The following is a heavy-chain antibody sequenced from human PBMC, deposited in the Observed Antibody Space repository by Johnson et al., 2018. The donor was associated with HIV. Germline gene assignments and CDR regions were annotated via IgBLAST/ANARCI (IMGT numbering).Heavy chain of an antibody. J-gene: IGHJ3*02. CDR1: VFIFSSYA. Sequence: VPLVESGGGLVQPGGSLRLSCAASVFIFSSYAMHWVRQGPGKSLAFVSAISSNGGSTYYANSVKGIFTISRDNSKNTLYLQMGSLRTEDMAVYYCARGAGYFDWLSADEGFAFDIWGQGTMVTISS. CDR3: ARGAGYFDWLSADEGFAFDI. D-gene: IGHD3-9*01. CDR2: ISSNGGST. V-gene: IGHV3-64*01.